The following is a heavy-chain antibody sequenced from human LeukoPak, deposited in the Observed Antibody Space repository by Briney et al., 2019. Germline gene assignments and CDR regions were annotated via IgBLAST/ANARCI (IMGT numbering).Heavy chain of an antibody. CDR2: ISISGST. CDR1: GGSIRSHY. CDR3: ARAFGYSYEAYDYYYMDV. J-gene: IGHJ6*03. V-gene: IGHV4-4*07. Sequence: SETLSLTCTVSGGSIRSHYWSWIRQPAGKGLEWIGRISISGSTNYNPSLKSRVTMSVDTSKNHFSLNLSSVTAADTAVYYCARAFGYSYEAYDYYYMDVWGKGTTVTVSS. D-gene: IGHD5-18*01.